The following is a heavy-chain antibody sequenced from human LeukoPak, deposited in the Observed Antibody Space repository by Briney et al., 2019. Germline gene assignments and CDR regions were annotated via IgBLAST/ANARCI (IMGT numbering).Heavy chain of an antibody. V-gene: IGHV3-7*03. D-gene: IGHD3-16*01. Sequence: GGSLRLPCVVSGFPFSNSWMYWVRQAPGKGLEGVANIKKDGSGISYVDSVKGRFIISRDNAMNSLYLQMNSLRVEDTAVYFCAGGNSIDVWGKGTAVTVSS. CDR3: AGGNSIDV. CDR1: GFPFSNSW. J-gene: IGHJ6*04. CDR2: IKKDGSGI.